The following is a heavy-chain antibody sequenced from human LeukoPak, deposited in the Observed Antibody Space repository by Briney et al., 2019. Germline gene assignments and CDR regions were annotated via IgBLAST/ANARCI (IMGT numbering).Heavy chain of an antibody. CDR1: GFTFSSYW. D-gene: IGHD3-22*01. CDR3: ARAIGHFDY. V-gene: IGHV3-7*01. J-gene: IGHJ4*02. CDR2: IKQDGSEK. Sequence: GGSLRLSCAASGFTFSSYWMSWVRQAPGKGLEWVANIKQDGSEKHYVESVKGRFTISRDNAKNSLYLQMNSLGAEDTAVYYCARAIGHFDYWGQGTLVTVSS.